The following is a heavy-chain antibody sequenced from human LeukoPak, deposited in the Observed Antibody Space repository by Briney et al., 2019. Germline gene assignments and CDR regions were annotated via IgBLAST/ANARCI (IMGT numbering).Heavy chain of an antibody. CDR1: GFTFSSYA. Sequence: GGSLRLSCAASGFTFSSYAVSWVRQAPGKGLEWVSAISGSGGSTFYADSVKGRFTISRDNAKNSLYLQMNSLRAEDTAVYYCASGFDSHIWGQGTMVTVSS. J-gene: IGHJ3*02. CDR3: ASGFDSHI. V-gene: IGHV3-23*01. D-gene: IGHD3-22*01. CDR2: ISGSGGST.